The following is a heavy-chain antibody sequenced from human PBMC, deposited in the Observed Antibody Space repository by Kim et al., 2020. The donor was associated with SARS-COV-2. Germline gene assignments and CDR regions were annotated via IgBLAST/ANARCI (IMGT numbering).Heavy chain of an antibody. CDR1: GFTFDDYA. D-gene: IGHD3-10*01. J-gene: IGHJ5*02. Sequence: GGSLRLSCAASGFTFDDYAMHWVRQAPGKGLEWVSGISWNSGSIGYADSVKGRFTISRDNAKNSLYLQMNSLRAEDTALYYCAKGPNLWFGAFSWFDPWG. CDR2: ISWNSGSI. CDR3: AKGPNLWFGAFSWFDP. V-gene: IGHV3-9*01.